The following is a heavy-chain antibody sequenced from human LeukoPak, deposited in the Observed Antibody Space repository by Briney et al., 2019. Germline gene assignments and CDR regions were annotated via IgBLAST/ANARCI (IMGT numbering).Heavy chain of an antibody. CDR1: GGPFNSYA. Sequence: GASVKVSCKASGGPFNSYAINWVRQAPGQGLEWMGRIIVILGKVNYAQKFQGRLTINADKSTRTAYMDLSNLASEDTAIYFCARYIHPQGLIGYAMDVWGQGTTVIVSS. CDR3: ARYIHPQGLIGYAMDV. V-gene: IGHV1-69*04. D-gene: IGHD2-15*01. J-gene: IGHJ6*02. CDR2: IIVILGKV.